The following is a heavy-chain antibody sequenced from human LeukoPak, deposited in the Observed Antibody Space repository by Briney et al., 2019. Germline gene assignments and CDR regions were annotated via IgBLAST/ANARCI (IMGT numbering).Heavy chain of an antibody. CDR3: AKDVVGAEGSFEM. D-gene: IGHD1-26*01. Sequence: GGSLRLSCAASGFIFSNNYMNWVRQAPGKGLEWVSIIYRDGSTYYSDSVQGRFTVSRDNSQNTLYLQMHSLRTEDTAIYYCAKDVVGAEGSFEMWGQGTMVTASS. CDR2: IYRDGST. CDR1: GFIFSNNY. V-gene: IGHV3-53*01. J-gene: IGHJ3*02.